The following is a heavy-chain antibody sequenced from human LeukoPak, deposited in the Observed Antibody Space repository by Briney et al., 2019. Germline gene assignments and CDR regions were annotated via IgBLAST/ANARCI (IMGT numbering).Heavy chain of an antibody. CDR1: GDRVSSNSVA. CDR3: ARETSHFDY. CDR2: TYYRSSWYN. J-gene: IGHJ4*02. V-gene: IGHV6-1*01. Sequence: SQTLSLTCVISGDRVSSNSVAWNWIRQFPSGGLEWLGRTYYRSSWYNDYAVSVKSRITIKPDTSKNQFFLQLNSVTPEDTAVYYCARETSHFDYWGQGTLVTVSS.